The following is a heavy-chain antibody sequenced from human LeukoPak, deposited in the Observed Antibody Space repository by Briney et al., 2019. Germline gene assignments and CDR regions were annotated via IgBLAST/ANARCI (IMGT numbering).Heavy chain of an antibody. D-gene: IGHD3-10*01. Sequence: GGSLRLSCAASGFTFSSYSMNWVRQAPGKGLEWVSSISSSSSSYIYYADSVKGRFTISRDNAKNPLYLQMNSLRAEDTAVYYCAKAQDRDVGEGSIDYWGQGTLVTVSS. CDR2: ISSSSSSYI. CDR3: AKAQDRDVGEGSIDY. V-gene: IGHV3-21*01. J-gene: IGHJ4*02. CDR1: GFTFSSYS.